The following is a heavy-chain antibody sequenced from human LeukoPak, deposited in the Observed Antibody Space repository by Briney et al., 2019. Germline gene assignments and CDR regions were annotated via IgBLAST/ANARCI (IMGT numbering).Heavy chain of an antibody. V-gene: IGHV4-34*01. D-gene: IGHD2-15*01. Sequence: SETLSLTCAVYGGSFSGYYWSWIRQPPGKGLEWIGEINHSGSTNYNPSLKSRVTISVDTSKNQFSLKLSSVTAADTAVYHCAADPVVAAFVDYWGQGTLVTVSS. CDR1: GGSFSGYY. CDR2: INHSGST. J-gene: IGHJ4*02. CDR3: AADPVVAAFVDY.